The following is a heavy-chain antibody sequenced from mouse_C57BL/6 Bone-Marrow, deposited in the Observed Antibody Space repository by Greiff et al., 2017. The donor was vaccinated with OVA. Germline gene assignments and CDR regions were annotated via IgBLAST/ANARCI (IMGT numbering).Heavy chain of an antibody. CDR1: GFNIKDDY. V-gene: IGHV14-4*01. J-gene: IGHJ2*01. D-gene: IGHD1-1*01. Sequence: VQLKESGAELVRPGASVKLSCTASGFNIKDDYMHWVKQRPEQGLEWIGWIDPENGDTEYASKFQGKATITADTSSNTAYLQLSSLTSEDTAVYYCTTDLNYYGSSFFDYWGQGTTLTVSS. CDR2: IDPENGDT. CDR3: TTDLNYYGSSFFDY.